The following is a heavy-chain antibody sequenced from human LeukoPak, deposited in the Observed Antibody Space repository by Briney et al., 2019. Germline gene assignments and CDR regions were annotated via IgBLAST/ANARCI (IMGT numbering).Heavy chain of an antibody. V-gene: IGHV4-34*01. CDR3: ARGRGYYDSSGYTFHFYFGLDV. CDR2: IDHTGNT. D-gene: IGHD3-22*01. CDR1: GGPFSGYY. J-gene: IGHJ6*02. Sequence: SETLSLTCAVYGGPFSGYYWNLIRQPPGKGLEWIGEIDHTGNTTYNPSLTSRVTMSVDTSTNQFSLRLISVTAADTAVYYCARGRGYYDSSGYTFHFYFGLDVWGQGTTVTVSS.